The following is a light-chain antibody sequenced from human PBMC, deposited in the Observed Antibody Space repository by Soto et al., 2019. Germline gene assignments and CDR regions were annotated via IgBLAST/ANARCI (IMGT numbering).Light chain of an antibody. CDR3: QQLNSYPIT. J-gene: IGKJ5*01. CDR1: QSVSSN. CDR2: AAS. Sequence: TQSPATLSVSPGERVTLSCRASQSVSSNLAWYQQKPGKAPKLLIYAASTLQSGVPSRFSGSGSGTEFTLTISSLQPEDFATYYCQQLNSYPITFGQGTRLEIK. V-gene: IGKV1-9*01.